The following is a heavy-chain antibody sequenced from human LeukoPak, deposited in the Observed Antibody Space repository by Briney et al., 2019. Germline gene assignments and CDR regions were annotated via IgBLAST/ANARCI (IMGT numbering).Heavy chain of an antibody. D-gene: IGHD4-17*01. J-gene: IGHJ3*02. CDR2: IYTSGST. V-gene: IGHV4-4*07. CDR1: GGSISSYY. Sequence: PSETLSLTCTVSGGSISSYYWSWIRQPAGKGLEWIGRIYTSGSTTYNPSLKSRVTLSLDTSKNQFSLKLTSVTAADTAVYYCAREDDYGDYGDAFDIWGQGTMVTVSS. CDR3: AREDDYGDYGDAFDI.